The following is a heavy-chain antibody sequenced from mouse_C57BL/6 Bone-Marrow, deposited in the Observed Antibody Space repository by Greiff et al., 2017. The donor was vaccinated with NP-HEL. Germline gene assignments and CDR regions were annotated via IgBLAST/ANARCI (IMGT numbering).Heavy chain of an antibody. Sequence: QVQLQQSGAELVKPGASVKMSCKASGYTFTTYPIEWMKQNHGKSLEWIGNFHPYNDDPKYNEKFQGKATLTVEKSSSRVYLGLSRLTSDDSAVYYCARGGGSSYYWYLDVWGTGTTVTVSS. CDR3: ARGGGSSYYWYLDV. J-gene: IGHJ1*03. CDR2: FHPYNDDP. CDR1: GYTFTTYP. D-gene: IGHD1-1*01. V-gene: IGHV1-47*01.